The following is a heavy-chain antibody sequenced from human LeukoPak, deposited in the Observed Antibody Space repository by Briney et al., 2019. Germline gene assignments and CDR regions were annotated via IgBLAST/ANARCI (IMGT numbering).Heavy chain of an antibody. CDR2: IKQDGTEE. D-gene: IGHD2-21*01. CDR1: VCTFSSSW. V-gene: IGHV3-7*03. J-gene: IGHJ4*02. Sequence: PGGSLRLSWVASVCTFSSSWMSWVRWAPWKGLEWVANIKQDGTEEYYVDSVRGRFSISKDNAKNSLYLQMNSLRAEDTAVYYCARQNTPHCNFDYWGQGTLVTVSS. CDR3: ARQNTPHCNFDY.